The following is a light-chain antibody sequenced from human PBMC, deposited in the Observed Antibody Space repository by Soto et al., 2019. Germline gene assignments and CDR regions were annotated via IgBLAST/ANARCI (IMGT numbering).Light chain of an antibody. Sequence: QSVLTQSPSASGTPGQGVTISCSGRSSNIGSNSVSWYQHLPGTAPKLVIYYTSRRPSGVPDRFSGSKSGTSASLAISGLQSEDEADYYCATWDDSLDGYFFGIGTKVTVL. CDR1: SSNIGSNS. V-gene: IGLV1-44*01. CDR2: YTS. CDR3: ATWDDSLDGYF. J-gene: IGLJ1*01.